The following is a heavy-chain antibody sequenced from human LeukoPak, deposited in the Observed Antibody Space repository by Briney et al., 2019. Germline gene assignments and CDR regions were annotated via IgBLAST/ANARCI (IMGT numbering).Heavy chain of an antibody. CDR3: VRAPNSAWHNFDY. J-gene: IGHJ4*02. D-gene: IGHD1-26*01. CDR2: ISYDGNNR. CDR1: GFTFNSYP. V-gene: IGHV3-30*04. Sequence: PGGSLRLSCAASGFTFNSYPMHWVRQAPGKGLEWLTVISYDGNNRYYADSVKGRFTISRDNSKNTLYLQMNSLRADDTAVYYCVRAPNSAWHNFDYWGQGTLVIVSS.